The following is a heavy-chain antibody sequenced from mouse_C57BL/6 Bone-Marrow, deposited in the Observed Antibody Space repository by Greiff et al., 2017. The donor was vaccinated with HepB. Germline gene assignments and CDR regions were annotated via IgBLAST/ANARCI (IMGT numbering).Heavy chain of an antibody. Sequence: LVESGPELVKPGASVKISCKASGYAFSSSWMNWVKQRPGKGLEWIGRIYPGDGDTNYNGKFKGKATLTADKSSSTAYMQLSSLTSEDSAVYFCARRGGLRRRFAYWGQGTLVTVSA. CDR2: IYPGDGDT. J-gene: IGHJ3*01. D-gene: IGHD2-4*01. CDR1: GYAFSSSW. CDR3: ARRGGLRRRFAY. V-gene: IGHV1-82*01.